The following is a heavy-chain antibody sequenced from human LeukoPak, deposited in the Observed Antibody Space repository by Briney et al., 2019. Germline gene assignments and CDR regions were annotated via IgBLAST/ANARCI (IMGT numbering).Heavy chain of an antibody. CDR3: ARGWLRLSPTYYFDY. J-gene: IGHJ4*02. V-gene: IGHV5-51*01. CDR2: IYPGDSDT. CDR1: GYSFTSYW. D-gene: IGHD5-12*01. Sequence: PGESLKISCKGSGYSFTSYWIGWVRQMPGKGLEWMGIIYPGDSDTRYSPSFQGQVTISADKSISTAYLQWSSLKASDTAMYYCARGWLRLSPTYYFDYWGQGTLVTVSS.